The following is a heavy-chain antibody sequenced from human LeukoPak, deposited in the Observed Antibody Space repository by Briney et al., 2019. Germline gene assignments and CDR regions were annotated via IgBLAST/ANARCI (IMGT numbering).Heavy chain of an antibody. CDR1: GFTFTSSA. J-gene: IGHJ4*02. CDR3: AAESYMVRGVIITSY. Sequence: GASVKVSCKASGFTFTSSAVQWVRQARGQRLEWIGWIVVGSGNTNYAQKFQERVTITRDMSTSTAYMGLSSLRSEDTAVYYCAAESYMVRGVIITSYWGQGTLVTVSS. D-gene: IGHD3-10*01. V-gene: IGHV1-58*01. CDR2: IVVGSGNT.